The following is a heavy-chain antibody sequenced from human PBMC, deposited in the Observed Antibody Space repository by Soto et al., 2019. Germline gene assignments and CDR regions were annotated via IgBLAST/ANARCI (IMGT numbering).Heavy chain of an antibody. J-gene: IGHJ5*02. Sequence: GASVKVSCKASGGTFSSYAISWVRQAPGQGLEWMGGIIPIFGTANYAQKFQGRVTITADESTSTAYMELSSLRSEDTAVYYCAREPGIMITFGGVRGPNWFEPWGQGTLVTVSS. V-gene: IGHV1-69*13. CDR1: GGTFSSYA. CDR3: AREPGIMITFGGVRGPNWFEP. CDR2: IIPIFGTA. D-gene: IGHD3-16*01.